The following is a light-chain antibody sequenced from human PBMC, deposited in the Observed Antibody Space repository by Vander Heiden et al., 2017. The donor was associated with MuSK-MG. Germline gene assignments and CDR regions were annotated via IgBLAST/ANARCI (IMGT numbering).Light chain of an antibody. Sequence: DIHMTQSPSSLPASVGDRVTITCRASQSISSYLNWYQQKPGKAPKLLIYAATSLQSGVPSRFSGSGSGTDFTLTISSLLPEDFAAYYCQQYDSNLPHTFGGGTKVEIK. CDR1: QSISSY. CDR3: QQYDSNLPHT. V-gene: IGKV1-39*01. J-gene: IGKJ4*01. CDR2: AAT.